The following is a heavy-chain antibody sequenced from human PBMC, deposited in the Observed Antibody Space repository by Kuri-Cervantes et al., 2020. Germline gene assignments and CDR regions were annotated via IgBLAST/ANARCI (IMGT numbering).Heavy chain of an antibody. V-gene: IGHV4-59*01. Sequence: GSLRLSCAVYGGSISSYYWSWIRQPPGKGLEWIGYIYYSGSTNYNPSLKSRVTISVDTSKNQFSLKLSSVTAADTAVYYCARGSLERAYWGQGTLVTVSS. CDR3: ARGSLERAY. J-gene: IGHJ4*02. CDR2: IYYSGST. CDR1: GGSISSYY. D-gene: IGHD1-1*01.